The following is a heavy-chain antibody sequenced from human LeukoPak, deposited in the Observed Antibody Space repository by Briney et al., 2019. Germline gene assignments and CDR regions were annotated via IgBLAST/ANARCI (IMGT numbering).Heavy chain of an antibody. D-gene: IGHD5-18*01. V-gene: IGHV3-53*01. CDR1: GFTVNSSY. J-gene: IGHJ4*02. CDR2: IYSGGSA. CDR3: TGYGLDY. Sequence: GGSLRLSCAASGFTVNSSYVSWVRQAPGKGLEWVSVIYSGGSAYYADSVKGRFTISRDNSKNTLYLQMNSLGADDTAIYYCTGYGLDYWGQGTLVTVSS.